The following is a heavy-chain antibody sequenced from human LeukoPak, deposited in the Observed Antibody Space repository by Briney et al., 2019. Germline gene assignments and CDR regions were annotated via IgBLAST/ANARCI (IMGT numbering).Heavy chain of an antibody. CDR2: MNPNSGNT. CDR1: GYTFTSYD. J-gene: IGHJ3*02. D-gene: IGHD5-24*01. Sequence: ASVKVSCKASGYTFTSYDINWVRQATGQGLEWMGWMNPNSGNTGYAQKFQGRVTMTRNTSISTAYMELSSLRSEDTAVYYCARTKSRWLQIRGAFDIWGQGTMVTVSS. CDR3: ARTKSRWLQIRGAFDI. V-gene: IGHV1-8*01.